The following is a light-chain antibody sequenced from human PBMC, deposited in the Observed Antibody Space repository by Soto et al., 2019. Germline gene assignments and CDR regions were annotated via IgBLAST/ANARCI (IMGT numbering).Light chain of an antibody. CDR1: QSISSY. Sequence: DIQRTQAPSSLSAAIGDRVTINSRASQSISSYLNWYQQKPGKAPKLLIYAASSLQSGVPSRFSGRGSGTDFPLTNSRLQPEDFATYCFQQSYSFGPGTKVDIK. J-gene: IGKJ3*01. CDR3: QQSYS. V-gene: IGKV1-39*01. CDR2: AAS.